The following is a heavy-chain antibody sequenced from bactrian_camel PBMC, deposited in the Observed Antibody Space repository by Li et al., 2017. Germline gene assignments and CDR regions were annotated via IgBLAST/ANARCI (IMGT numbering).Heavy chain of an antibody. CDR3: AAEGYVELGGRCPQPAYEYNY. Sequence: QVQLVESGGGSVQAGGSLRLSCAASGYTYTSKPCMGWFRQSPGKEREEIAEIKPRGAPRYLVDSVRGRFTISQDSAKNTMYLQMNSLKPEDTAMYYCAAEGYVELGGRCPQPAYEYNYWGQGTQVTVS. V-gene: IGHV3-3*01. J-gene: IGHJ4*01. CDR1: GYTYTSKP. D-gene: IGHD2*01. CDR2: IKPRGAPR.